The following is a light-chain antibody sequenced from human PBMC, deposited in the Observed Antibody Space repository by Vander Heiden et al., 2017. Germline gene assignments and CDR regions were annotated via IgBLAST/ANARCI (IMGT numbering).Light chain of an antibody. V-gene: IGLV3-21*02. CDR1: NSGIKT. CDR2: DDS. Sequence: SYVLTQPPSVSVAPLQTARITCGRNNSGIKTVHWDQQKPGQAPVVVVDDDSDRPSGIPERFSGSNSGNTATLTISRVGAGDEADEYGQVRDNSRDHVVFGGGTKLTVL. J-gene: IGLJ2*01. CDR3: QVRDNSRDHVV.